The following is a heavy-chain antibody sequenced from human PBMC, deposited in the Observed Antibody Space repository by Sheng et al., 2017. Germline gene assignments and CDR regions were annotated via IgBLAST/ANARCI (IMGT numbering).Heavy chain of an antibody. Sequence: QVQLQESGPGLVKPSETLSLTCAVSGYSISSGYYWGWIRQPPGKGLEWIGSIYHSGSTYYNPSLKSRVTISVDTSKNQFSLKLSSVTAADTAVYYCAGSTGQNAVAGRYYGMDVWGPRGPRVTVSS. CDR3: AGSTGQNAVAGRYYGMDV. CDR2: IYHSGST. D-gene: IGHD6-19*01. V-gene: IGHV4-38-2*01. CDR1: GYSISSGYY. J-gene: IGHJ6*01.